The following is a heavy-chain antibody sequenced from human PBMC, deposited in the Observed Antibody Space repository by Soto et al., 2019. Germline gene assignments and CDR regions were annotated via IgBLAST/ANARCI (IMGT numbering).Heavy chain of an antibody. D-gene: IGHD6-19*01. V-gene: IGHV3-11*06. CDR3: ARGRYTGYISGWDPIDAFDI. J-gene: IGHJ3*02. Sequence: QVQLVESGGGLVKPGGSLRLSCAASGFTFSDYYMSWIRQAPGKGLEWVSYISSSSSYTNYADSVKGRFTISRDNAKNSLYLQMNSLRAEDTAVYYCARGRYTGYISGWDPIDAFDIWGQGTMVTVSS. CDR2: ISSSSSYT. CDR1: GFTFSDYY.